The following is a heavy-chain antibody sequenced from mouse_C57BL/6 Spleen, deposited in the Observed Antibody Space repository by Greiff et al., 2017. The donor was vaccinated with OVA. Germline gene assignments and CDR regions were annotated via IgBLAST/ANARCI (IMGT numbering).Heavy chain of an antibody. V-gene: IGHV1-85*01. Sequence: VKLVESGPELVKPGASVKLSCKASGYTFTSYDINWVKQRPGQGLEWIGWIYPRDGSTKYNEKFKGKATLTVDTSSSTAYMELHSLTSEDSAVYFCARRDSSGYVAWFAYWGQGTLVTVSA. CDR3: ARRDSSGYVAWFAY. CDR2: IYPRDGST. CDR1: GYTFTSYD. D-gene: IGHD3-2*02. J-gene: IGHJ3*01.